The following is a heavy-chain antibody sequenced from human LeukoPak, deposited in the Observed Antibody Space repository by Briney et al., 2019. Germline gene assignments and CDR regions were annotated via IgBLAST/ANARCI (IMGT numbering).Heavy chain of an antibody. D-gene: IGHD6-19*01. CDR1: GFTFSSYA. J-gene: IGHJ4*02. Sequence: PGGSLRLSCAASGFTFSSYAMSWVRQAPGKGLEWVSTISGSGGSTYYADSVKGRFTISRDNSKNTLYLQMNSLRAEDTAVYYCARAVYSGWYNFDYWGQGTLVTVSS. CDR2: ISGSGGST. V-gene: IGHV3-23*01. CDR3: ARAVYSGWYNFDY.